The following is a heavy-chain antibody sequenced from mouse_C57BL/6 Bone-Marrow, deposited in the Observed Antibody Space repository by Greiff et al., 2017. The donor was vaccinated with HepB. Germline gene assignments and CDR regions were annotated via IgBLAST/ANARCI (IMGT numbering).Heavy chain of an antibody. J-gene: IGHJ2*01. CDR1: GYTFTSYW. CDR3: ARGGGSCSYYFDY. Sequence: QVQLQQSGAELVKPGASVKLSCKASGYTFTSYWMHWVKQRPGQGLEWIGMIHPNSGSTNYNEKFKSKATLTVDKSSSTAYMQLSSLTSEDSAVYYCARGGGSCSYYFDYWGQGTTLTVSS. D-gene: IGHD1-1*01. V-gene: IGHV1-64*01. CDR2: IHPNSGST.